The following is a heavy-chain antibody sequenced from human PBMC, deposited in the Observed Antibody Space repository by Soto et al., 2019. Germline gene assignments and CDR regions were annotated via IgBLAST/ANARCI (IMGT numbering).Heavy chain of an antibody. J-gene: IGHJ6*03. D-gene: IGHD2-15*01. CDR2: MNPNSGNT. V-gene: IGHV1-8*01. CDR3: ARGMRVRCGGSRLNYYYYMDL. CDR1: GYTFTSYD. Sequence: ASVKVSCKASGYTFTSYDINWVRQATGQGLEWMGWMNPNSGNTGYAQKFQGRVTMTRNTSISTAYMELSSLRSEDTAVYYCARGMRVRCGGSRLNYYYYMDLWGKGTTVTVSS.